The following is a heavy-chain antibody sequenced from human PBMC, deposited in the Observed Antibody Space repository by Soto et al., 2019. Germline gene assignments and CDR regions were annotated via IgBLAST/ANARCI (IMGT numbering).Heavy chain of an antibody. V-gene: IGHV1-2*02. J-gene: IGHJ4*02. CDR3: ARVKNYYITTGPLDS. Sequence: ASVKVSCKAAGNTFTGYFMHWVRQAPGQGLEWMGWINPNNGDTNYAQKFQGRVTMTRATSISTAYMELSSLISDDTAVYYCARVKNYYITTGPLDSWGQGTLVTVSS. CDR2: INPNNGDT. CDR1: GNTFTGYF. D-gene: IGHD3-22*01.